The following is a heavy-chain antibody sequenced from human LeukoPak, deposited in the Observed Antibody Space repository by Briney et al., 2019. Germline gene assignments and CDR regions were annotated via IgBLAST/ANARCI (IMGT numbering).Heavy chain of an antibody. CDR3: ARSYNWNFDFDY. J-gene: IGHJ4*02. Sequence: ASVKVSCKASGYTFTGYYMHWVRQAPGQGLEWMGRINPNSGGTNYAQKFQGRVTMTRDTSISTAYMELSRPRSDDTAVYYCARSYNWNFDFDYWGQGTLVTVSS. D-gene: IGHD1-7*01. CDR1: GYTFTGYY. V-gene: IGHV1-2*06. CDR2: INPNSGGT.